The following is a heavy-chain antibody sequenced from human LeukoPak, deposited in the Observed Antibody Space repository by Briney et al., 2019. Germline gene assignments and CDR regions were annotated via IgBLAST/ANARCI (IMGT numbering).Heavy chain of an antibody. D-gene: IGHD3-22*01. J-gene: IGHJ4*02. V-gene: IGHV3-11*06. Sequence: GGSLRLSCAASGFTFSDYYMSWIRQAPGKGLEWVSSISSSSSYIYYADSVKGRFTISRDNAKNSLYLQMNSLRAEDTAVYYCATYYYDSSHTDYWGQGTLVTVSS. CDR2: ISSSSSYI. CDR1: GFTFSDYY. CDR3: ATYYYDSSHTDY.